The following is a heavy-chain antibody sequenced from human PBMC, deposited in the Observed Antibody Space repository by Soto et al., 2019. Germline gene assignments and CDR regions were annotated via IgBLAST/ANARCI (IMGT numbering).Heavy chain of an antibody. CDR2: LKSDGSGT. CDR3: VRGDCDYYDGNGYLGRH. J-gene: IGHJ4*02. D-gene: IGHD3-22*01. V-gene: IGHV3-74*01. CDR1: GFTFSSYW. Sequence: EVQLVESGGGLVQPGGSLRLSCAASGFTFSSYWMHWVRQAPGKGLVWVSRLKSDGSGTTYADSVKGRLTISRDNAKNTLFLQKNSLRAEDTAVYYCVRGDCDYYDGNGYLGRHWGQGTLVTVSS.